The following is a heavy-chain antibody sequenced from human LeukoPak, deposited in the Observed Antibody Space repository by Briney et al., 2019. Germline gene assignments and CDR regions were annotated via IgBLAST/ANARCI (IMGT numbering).Heavy chain of an antibody. Sequence: SVKVSCKASGGTFSSYAISWVRQAPGQGLEWMGGIIPIFGTANYAQKFQGRVTITADESTCTAYMELSSLRSEDTAVYYCARAVWKWLVPVSFDYWGQGTLVTVSS. D-gene: IGHD6-19*01. CDR2: IIPIFGTA. CDR3: ARAVWKWLVPVSFDY. J-gene: IGHJ4*02. CDR1: GGTFSSYA. V-gene: IGHV1-69*01.